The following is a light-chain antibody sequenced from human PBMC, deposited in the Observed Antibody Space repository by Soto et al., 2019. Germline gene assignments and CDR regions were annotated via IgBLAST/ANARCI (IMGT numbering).Light chain of an antibody. J-gene: IGKJ1*01. CDR3: QQYYSYPPT. CDR2: AAS. V-gene: IGKV1-39*01. Sequence: DIQMTQSPSSLSASVVGRVTITCRASQNINRYLNWYRQKPGKVPKLLIYAASTLQSGVPSRFSGSGSGTDFTLTISCLQSEDFATYYCQQYYSYPPTFGQGTKVDI. CDR1: QNINRY.